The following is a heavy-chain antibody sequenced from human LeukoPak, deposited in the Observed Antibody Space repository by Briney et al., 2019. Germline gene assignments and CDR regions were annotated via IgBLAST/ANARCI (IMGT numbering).Heavy chain of an antibody. J-gene: IGHJ3*01. Sequence: SETLSLTCTVSGGSISSGSHYWGWIRQPPGKGLEWIGRIYYYGTTYINPSLKSRATISVDTSKNQFSLKLISATAADTAVYYCARQFSARGLLSRANAFDAGGPGSMVSVSS. CDR1: GGSISSGSHY. CDR2: IYYYGTT. CDR3: ARQFSARGLLSRANAFDA. D-gene: IGHD3-10*01. V-gene: IGHV4-39*01.